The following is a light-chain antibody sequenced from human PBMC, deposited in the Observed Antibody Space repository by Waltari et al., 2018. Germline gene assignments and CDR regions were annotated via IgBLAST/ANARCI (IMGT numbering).Light chain of an antibody. CDR3: AAWGVSLNALI. V-gene: IGLV1-36*01. CDR2: YDD. J-gene: IGLJ2*01. Sequence: QSALTQPPSVSGAPRQRVTISCSGSSSNIGDSAVNWYQQFPGKSPKLVIYYDDLLPSGVSDRFSGSKSGSSASLAISGLQSEDEALYFCAAWGVSLNALIFGGGTKLTVL. CDR1: SSNIGDSA.